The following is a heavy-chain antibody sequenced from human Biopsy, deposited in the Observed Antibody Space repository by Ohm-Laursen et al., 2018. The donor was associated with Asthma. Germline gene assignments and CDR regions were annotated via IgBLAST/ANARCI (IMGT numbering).Heavy chain of an antibody. J-gene: IGHJ4*02. V-gene: IGHV3-30*03. Sequence: SLRLSCAASGFSFSNFGMHWVRQAPGKGLEWVAVISYDGRNKYYGDSVKGRFTISRDNSKNTVYLQMISLRVEDTSVYYCARGDSSNWSHYYFDYWGQGTLVTVSS. CDR2: ISYDGRNK. D-gene: IGHD3-22*01. CDR1: GFSFSNFG. CDR3: ARGDSSNWSHYYFDY.